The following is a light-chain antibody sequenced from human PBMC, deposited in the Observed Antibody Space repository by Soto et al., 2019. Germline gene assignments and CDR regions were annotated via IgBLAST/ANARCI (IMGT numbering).Light chain of an antibody. J-gene: IGKJ2*01. Sequence: EIVMTQSPDTLSVSPGDTATLSCRSSQNIHINLAWYQQKPGQAPTLLIYGVTARAPGVPARFSGSGYGTDFTLTIRSVQSGDFGVFYCPQYEGWPRTFGLGTKVDIK. CDR2: GVT. V-gene: IGKV3-15*01. CDR3: PQYEGWPRT. CDR1: QNIHIN.